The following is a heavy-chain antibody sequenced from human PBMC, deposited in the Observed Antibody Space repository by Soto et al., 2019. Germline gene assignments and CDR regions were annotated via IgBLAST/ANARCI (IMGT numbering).Heavy chain of an antibody. D-gene: IGHD3-16*01. CDR1: GFSFSFSG. CDR2: LWYDGSSA. J-gene: IGHJ4*02. CDR3: ARGLAKVTGGAFDW. V-gene: IGHV3-33*01. Sequence: QVHLVESGGGVVQPGRSLRLSCAASGFSFSFSGMHWVRQAPGKGLEWVAGLWYDGSSANYADSVKGRFTISRHNSKSSLHLQMDTLPFEDAAMYYCARGLAKVTGGAFDWWGQGTMVIVSS.